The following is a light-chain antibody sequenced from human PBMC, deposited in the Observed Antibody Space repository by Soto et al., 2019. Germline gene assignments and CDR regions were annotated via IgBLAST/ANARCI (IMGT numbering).Light chain of an antibody. Sequence: EIVMTQSPATLSVSPGERATLSCRASQSVTRNLAWYQQKPGQAPRLLIYGASTRATGFPARFSGSGSGTEFTLTIRSLQSEDFAVYYCQQYYNRPYTFGQGTKLEIK. V-gene: IGKV3-15*01. CDR3: QQYYNRPYT. J-gene: IGKJ2*01. CDR2: GAS. CDR1: QSVTRN.